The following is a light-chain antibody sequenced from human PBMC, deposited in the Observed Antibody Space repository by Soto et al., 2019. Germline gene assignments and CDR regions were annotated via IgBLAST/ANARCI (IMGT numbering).Light chain of an antibody. CDR1: QSVSGSY. CDR3: QQYGSSPWT. V-gene: IGKV3-20*01. Sequence: IVFTEPPGILYLYQGERPTLSCRASQSVSGSYLAWYQQKPGQAPRPLIYGASSRATGIPDRFSGSGSGTDFTLTISRLEPEDFAVYYCQQYGSSPWTFGQGTKVDI. J-gene: IGKJ1*01. CDR2: GAS.